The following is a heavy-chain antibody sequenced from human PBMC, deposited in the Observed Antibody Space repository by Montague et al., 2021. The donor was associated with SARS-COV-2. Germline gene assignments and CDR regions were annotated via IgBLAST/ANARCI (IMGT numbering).Heavy chain of an antibody. CDR1: GDSVSSNDAA. D-gene: IGHD6-19*01. CDR2: TYYRSTWYN. CDR3: ARQCGITWYALDV. V-gene: IGHV6-1*01. Sequence: CAISGDSVSSNDAAWNWIRQSPSRGLEWLGRTYYRSTWYNDYAVSVTGRITINPDTSKNQFSLQLNSVTPEDTAVYYCARQCGITWYALDVWGQGTTVTVSS. J-gene: IGHJ6*02.